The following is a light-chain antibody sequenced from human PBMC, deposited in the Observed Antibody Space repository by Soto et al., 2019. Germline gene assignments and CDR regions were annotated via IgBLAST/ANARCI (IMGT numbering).Light chain of an antibody. Sequence: QSALTQPRSVSGSPGQSVTISCTGTSSDVGGYNYVSWYQQHPGKAPKLLIYEVTSRPSGVSHRFSGSKSGNTASLSISGLQLEDDADYYCSSYTSTSTPLIFGGGTKVTVL. J-gene: IGLJ2*01. CDR1: SSDVGGYNY. V-gene: IGLV2-14*01. CDR2: EVT. CDR3: SSYTSTSTPLI.